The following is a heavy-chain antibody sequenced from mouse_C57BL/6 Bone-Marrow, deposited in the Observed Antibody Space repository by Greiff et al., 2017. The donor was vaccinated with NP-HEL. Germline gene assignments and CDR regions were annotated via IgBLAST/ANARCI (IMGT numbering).Heavy chain of an antibody. J-gene: IGHJ4*01. CDR2: IYPGSGST. CDR3: ASTTVVAPYYAMDY. V-gene: IGHV1-55*01. D-gene: IGHD1-1*01. CDR1: GYTFTSYW. Sequence: QVQLQQPGAELVKPGASVKMSCKASGYTFTSYWITWVKQRPGQGLEWLGDIYPGSGSTNYNEKFKSKATLTVDTSSSTAYMQLSSLTSEDAAVYYCASTTVVAPYYAMDYWGQGTSVTVSS.